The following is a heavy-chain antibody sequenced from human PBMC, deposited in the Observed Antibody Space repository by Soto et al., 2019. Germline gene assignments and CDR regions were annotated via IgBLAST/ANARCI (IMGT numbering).Heavy chain of an antibody. CDR3: ARGSGWFDP. CDR1: GFSFSGYW. J-gene: IGHJ5*02. V-gene: IGHV3-7*01. CDR2: INLDGSAR. Sequence: EAQLVESGGDLVQPGGSLRLSCAASGFSFSGYWMSWVRRAPGKGLEWVANINLDGSARSYVDSVRGRFTISRDNAKNSLYLQMNSLRAEDTAVYYCARGSGWFDPWGLGTLVTVSS.